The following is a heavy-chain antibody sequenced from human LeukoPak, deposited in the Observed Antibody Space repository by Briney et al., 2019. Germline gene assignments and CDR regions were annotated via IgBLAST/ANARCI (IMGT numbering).Heavy chain of an antibody. V-gene: IGHV3-74*01. CDR3: ARDLRGSGSSSDSNWFDP. CDR1: GFTFNIYW. J-gene: IGHJ5*02. D-gene: IGHD3-10*01. Sequence: GGSLRLSCAASGFTFNIYWMHWVRQAPGKGLVWVSLIKSDGSSTSYADSVKGRFTISRDNARNSLYLQMNSLRAEDTAVYYCARDLRGSGSSSDSNWFDPWGQGTLVTVSS. CDR2: IKSDGSST.